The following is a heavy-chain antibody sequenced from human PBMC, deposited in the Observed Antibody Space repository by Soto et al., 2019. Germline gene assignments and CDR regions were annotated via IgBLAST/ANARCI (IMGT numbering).Heavy chain of an antibody. CDR1: GGTFSSYT. CDR2: IIPILGIA. CDR3: ARAYYGSGSYPDFDY. J-gene: IGHJ4*02. Sequence: QVQLVQSGAEVKKPGSSVKVSCKASGGTFSSYTISWVRQAPGQGLEWMGRIIPILGIANYAQKFQGRVTITADKSTSTAYMELSSLRSEDTAVYYCARAYYGSGSYPDFDYWGQGTLVTVS. V-gene: IGHV1-69*02. D-gene: IGHD3-10*01.